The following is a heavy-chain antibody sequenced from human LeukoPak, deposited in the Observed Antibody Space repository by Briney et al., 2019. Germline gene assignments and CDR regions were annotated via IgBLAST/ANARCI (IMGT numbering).Heavy chain of an antibody. V-gene: IGHV4-39*07. CDR2: IYYSGST. Sequence: SETPSLTCTVSGGSISSSSYYWGWIRQPPGKGLEWIGSIYYSGSTYYNPSLKSRVTISVDTSKNQFSLKLSSVTAADTAVYYCARSITMILDAFDIWGQGTMVTVSS. CDR1: GGSISSSSYY. D-gene: IGHD3-22*01. CDR3: ARSITMILDAFDI. J-gene: IGHJ3*02.